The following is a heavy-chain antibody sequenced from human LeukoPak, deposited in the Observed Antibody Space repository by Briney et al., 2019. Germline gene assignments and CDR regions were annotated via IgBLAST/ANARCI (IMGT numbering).Heavy chain of an antibody. J-gene: IGHJ4*02. CDR3: ATASPKPTNYYDSSGYYFDY. CDR2: IIPIFGTA. V-gene: IGHV1-69*13. CDR1: GGTFSSYA. D-gene: IGHD3-22*01. Sequence: ASVKVSCKASGGTFSSYAISWVRQAPGRGLEWMGGIIPIFGTANYAQKFQGRVTITADESTSTAYMELSSLRSEDTAVYYCATASPKPTNYYDSSGYYFDYWGQGTLVTVSS.